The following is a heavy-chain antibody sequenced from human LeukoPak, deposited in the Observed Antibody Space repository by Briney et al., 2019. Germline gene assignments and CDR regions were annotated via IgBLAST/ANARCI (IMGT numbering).Heavy chain of an antibody. D-gene: IGHD2-2*01. Sequence: PGGSLRLSCAASGFTVSSNYMSWVRQAPGKGLGWVSVIYSGGSTYYADSVKGRFTISRDNSKNTLYLQMNSLRAEDTAVYYCARGQNPAHFDYWGQGTLVTVSS. V-gene: IGHV3-66*02. J-gene: IGHJ4*02. CDR3: ARGQNPAHFDY. CDR2: IYSGGST. CDR1: GFTVSSNY.